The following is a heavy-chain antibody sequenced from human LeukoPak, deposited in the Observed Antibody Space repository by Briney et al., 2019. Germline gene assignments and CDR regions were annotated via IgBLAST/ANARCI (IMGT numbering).Heavy chain of an antibody. CDR3: ANLQGDSSSCHLDEA. V-gene: IGHV1-69*06. Sequence: ASVKVSCKASGGTFSSYAISWVRQAPGQGLEWMGGIIPIFGTANYAQKFQGRVTITADRSTSTAYMELSSLRSEDTAVYYCANLQGDSSSCHLDEAWGQGTLVTVSS. J-gene: IGHJ5*02. CDR2: IIPIFGTA. D-gene: IGHD6-13*01. CDR1: GGTFSSYA.